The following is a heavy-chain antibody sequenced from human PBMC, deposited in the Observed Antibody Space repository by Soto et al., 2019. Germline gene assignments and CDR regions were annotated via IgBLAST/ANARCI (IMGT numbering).Heavy chain of an antibody. CDR2: INPTSGGA. V-gene: IGHV1-2*04. Sequence: QVHLVQSGAEVKKPGASVKVSCKASGYVFTGYYIHWVRQAPGQGLAWMGWINPTSGGANIAQKFQGWVTLTRDPSISTTYMEVNRLTSNDSAVYYCVRDYYDGSASYGFEFWGQGTPVTVAS. CDR1: GYVFTGYY. J-gene: IGHJ3*01. CDR3: VRDYYDGSASYGFEF. D-gene: IGHD3-22*01.